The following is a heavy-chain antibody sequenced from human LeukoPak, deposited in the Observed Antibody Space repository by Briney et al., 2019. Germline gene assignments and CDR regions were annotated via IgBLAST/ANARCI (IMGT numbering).Heavy chain of an antibody. CDR3: ASNIPTPTTSPPLGY. CDR1: GGSTDSYYY. J-gene: IGHJ4*02. V-gene: IGHV4-59*08. CDR2: IDYSGRT. Sequence: SETLSLTCTVSGGSTDSYYYWSWIRQPPGKGLEWIGYIDYSGRTKYNPSLQSRVTISVDTFKTQFSLRLGSVTAADTAVYFCASNIPTPTTSPPLGYWGQGTLVTVSS. D-gene: IGHD1-1*01.